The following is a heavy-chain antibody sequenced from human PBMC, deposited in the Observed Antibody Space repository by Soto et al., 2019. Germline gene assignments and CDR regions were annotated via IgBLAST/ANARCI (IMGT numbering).Heavy chain of an antibody. V-gene: IGHV3-30-3*01. J-gene: IGHJ6*02. Sequence: HPGGSLRLSCAASGFTFSSYAMHWVRQAPGKGLEWVAVISYDGSNKYYADSVKGRFTISRDNSKNTLYLQMNSLRAEDTAVYYCARALLSYGSGPTGVWGQGTTVTVSS. CDR3: ARALLSYGSGPTGV. CDR1: GFTFSSYA. CDR2: ISYDGSNK. D-gene: IGHD3-10*01.